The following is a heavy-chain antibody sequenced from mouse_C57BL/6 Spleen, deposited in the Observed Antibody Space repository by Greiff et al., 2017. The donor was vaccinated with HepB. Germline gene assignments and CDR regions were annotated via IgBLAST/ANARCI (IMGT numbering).Heavy chain of an antibody. D-gene: IGHD2-2*01. CDR3: ARDGYDVGFDY. J-gene: IGHJ2*01. CDR1: GYTFTSYW. Sequence: VQLQQSGTDLVKPGASVKLSCKASGYTFTSYWMHWVKQRPGQGLEWIGNINPSNGGTNYNEKFKSKATLTVDKSSSTAYMQLSSLTSEDSAVYYGARDGYDVGFDYWGQGTTLTVSS. CDR2: INPSNGGT. V-gene: IGHV1-53*01.